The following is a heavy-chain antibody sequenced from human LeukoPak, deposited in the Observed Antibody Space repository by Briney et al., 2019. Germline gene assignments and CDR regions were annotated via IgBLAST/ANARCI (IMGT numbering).Heavy chain of an antibody. CDR2: ISSSSSYI. J-gene: IGHJ4*02. D-gene: IGHD3-10*01. Sequence: GGSLRLSCAASGFTFSSYSMNWVRQAPGKGLEWVSSISSSSSYIYYADSVKGRFTISRDNAKNSLYLQMNSLRAEDTAVYYCARDWGSFGEHDYWGQGTLVTVSS. CDR3: ARDWGSFGEHDY. V-gene: IGHV3-21*01. CDR1: GFTFSSYS.